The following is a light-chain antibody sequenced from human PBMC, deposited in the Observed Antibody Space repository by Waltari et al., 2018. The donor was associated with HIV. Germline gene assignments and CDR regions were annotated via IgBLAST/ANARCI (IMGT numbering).Light chain of an antibody. Sequence: QSVLTQPPSASGTPGQRVTIPCSGSSCNIGRNYVPWYQQLPGRAPKVLMCRDNQRPSGVPDRFSGSKSGASASLAISGLRSEDEADYFCATWDDSLSGSYVFGPGTKVSVL. J-gene: IGLJ1*01. CDR2: RDN. V-gene: IGLV1-47*01. CDR1: SCNIGRNY. CDR3: ATWDDSLSGSYV.